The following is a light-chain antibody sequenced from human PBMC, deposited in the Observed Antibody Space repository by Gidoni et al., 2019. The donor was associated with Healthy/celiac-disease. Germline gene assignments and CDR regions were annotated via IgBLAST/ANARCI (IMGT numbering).Light chain of an antibody. CDR3: AVWDDSLSVYVV. CDR2: RNN. Sequence: QSMLTQPPSASGTPGQRVTISCSGSSSNIGSNYVYWYQQLPGTAPKLLIYRNNQRPSGVPDRFSGSKSGTSASLAISGLRSEDEADYYCAVWDDSLSVYVVFGGGTKLTVL. J-gene: IGLJ2*01. V-gene: IGLV1-47*01. CDR1: SSNIGSNY.